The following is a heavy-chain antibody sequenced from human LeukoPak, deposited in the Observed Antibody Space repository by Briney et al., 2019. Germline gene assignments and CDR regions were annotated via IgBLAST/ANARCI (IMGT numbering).Heavy chain of an antibody. J-gene: IGHJ6*02. D-gene: IGHD4-17*01. V-gene: IGHV3-74*01. Sequence: GGSLRLSCAASGFTFSSYWMHWVRQAPGKGLVWVSRINSDGGSTSYADSVKGRFTISRDNAKNTLYLQMNSLRAEDTAVYYCARDLSDYGDAYYYGMDVWGQGTTVTVSS. CDR3: ARDLSDYGDAYYYGMDV. CDR2: INSDGGST. CDR1: GFTFSSYW.